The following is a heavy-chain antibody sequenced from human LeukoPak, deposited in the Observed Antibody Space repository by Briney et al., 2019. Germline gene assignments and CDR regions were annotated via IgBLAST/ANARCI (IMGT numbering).Heavy chain of an antibody. J-gene: IGHJ4*02. V-gene: IGHV3-66*01. D-gene: IGHD4-17*01. CDR2: IYSGGST. CDR3: ARDLYTTVTTKMQYPGHY. CDR1: GFTVSSNY. Sequence: GGSLRLSCAASGFTVSSNYMSWVRQAPGKGLEWVSVIYSGGSTYYADSVKGRFTISRDNSKNTLYLQMNSLRAEDTAVYYCARDLYTTVTTKMQYPGHYWGQGTLVTVSS.